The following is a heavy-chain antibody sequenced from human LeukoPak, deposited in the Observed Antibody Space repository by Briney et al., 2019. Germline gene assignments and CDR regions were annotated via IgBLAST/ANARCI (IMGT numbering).Heavy chain of an antibody. Sequence: GGSLRLSCAASGFTFSSYAMCCARQAPGKGLEWVSALYGSGETTYYADSVKGRFTVSRVNSKNTLYLQMDGLRAEHTAVYYCAKTAGMTRQVYYMDVWGKGATVTVSS. J-gene: IGHJ6*03. CDR1: GFTFSSYA. V-gene: IGHV3-23*01. CDR3: AKTAGMTRQVYYMDV. CDR2: LYGSGETT. D-gene: IGHD1-1*01.